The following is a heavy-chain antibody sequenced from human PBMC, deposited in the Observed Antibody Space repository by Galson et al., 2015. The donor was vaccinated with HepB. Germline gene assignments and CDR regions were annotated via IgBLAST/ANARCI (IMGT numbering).Heavy chain of an antibody. D-gene: IGHD2-2*01. CDR1: GFTFRSCW. CDR2: INSDGRST. Sequence: SLRLDCAAYGFTFRSCWMLWVRQAPGKGLVGGSGINSDGRSTYYADSVKGRFTISRDNAKNTLYLQMNSLRAEDPAVYYCAKVCAMDVWGQGTTVTVSS. J-gene: IGHJ6*02. CDR3: AKVCAMDV. V-gene: IGHV3-74*01.